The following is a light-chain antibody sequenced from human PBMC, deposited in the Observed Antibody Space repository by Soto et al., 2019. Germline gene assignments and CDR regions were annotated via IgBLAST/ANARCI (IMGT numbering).Light chain of an antibody. CDR2: AAS. CDR1: QGIRND. J-gene: IGKJ1*01. Sequence: DIQMTQFPSSLSASVGDRVTITCRASQGIRNDLAWYQQKPGKAPKRLIYAASSVQCGVPSRFSGSGSGTEFALAISSLQPEDFATFYGLQHSTYPLTFGQGTKVEIK. V-gene: IGKV1-17*01. CDR3: LQHSTYPLT.